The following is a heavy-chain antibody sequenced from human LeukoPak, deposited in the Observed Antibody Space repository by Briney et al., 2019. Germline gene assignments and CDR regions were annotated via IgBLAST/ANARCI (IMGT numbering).Heavy chain of an antibody. Sequence: GGSLRLSCAASGLTFSTYAMSWVRQAPGRGLEWVSSISGSGGGTYYADSVKGRFTISRDNSKNSLFLQMNNLRAEDTAVYYCSKRGAYYFDYWGQGTLVTVSS. CDR3: SKRGAYYFDY. CDR2: ISGSGGGT. V-gene: IGHV3-23*01. CDR1: GLTFSTYA. J-gene: IGHJ4*02. D-gene: IGHD1-26*01.